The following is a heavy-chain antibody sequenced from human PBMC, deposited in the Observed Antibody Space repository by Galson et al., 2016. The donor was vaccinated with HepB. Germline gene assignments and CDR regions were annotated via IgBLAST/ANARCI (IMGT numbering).Heavy chain of an antibody. CDR2: ISSNGGNT. J-gene: IGHJ5*02. CDR1: GFTFSSYA. Sequence: SLRLSCAASGFTFSSYAMHWVRQAPGKGLEYVSAISSNGGNTYYANSVKGRFNISRDNSKKTRNLQMSSLRAEDTAVYNCVKKYRDDSGVYYCIDAWGQGTLVTGSS. D-gene: IGHD3-22*01. V-gene: IGHV3-64D*06. CDR3: VKKYRDDSGVYYCIDA.